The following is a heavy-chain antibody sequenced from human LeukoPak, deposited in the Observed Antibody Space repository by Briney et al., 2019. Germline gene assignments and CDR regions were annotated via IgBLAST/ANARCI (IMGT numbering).Heavy chain of an antibody. CDR2: ITPFNGNT. Sequence: GSSVKVSCKASGYTFTYRYLHWVRQAPRQALEWMGWITPFNGNTNYAQKFQGRVTMTRDTSTSTVYMELSSLRSEDTAVYYCARGGGFDPWGQGTLVTVSS. J-gene: IGHJ5*02. CDR3: ARGGGFDP. CDR1: GYTFTYRY. D-gene: IGHD1-26*01. V-gene: IGHV1-45*03.